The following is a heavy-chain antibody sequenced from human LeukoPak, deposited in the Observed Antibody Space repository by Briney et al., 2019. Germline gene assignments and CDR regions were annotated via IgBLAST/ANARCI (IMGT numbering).Heavy chain of an antibody. CDR2: ISVYNGDT. D-gene: IGHD3-16*02. J-gene: IGHJ4*02. V-gene: IGHV1-18*01. Sequence: GASVKVSCKASGYTFANYGITWVRQVPGQGLEWMGWISVYNGDTNYAQNLQGRITLTTDTSTTTAYMELRSLRSEDTAVYYCARDGGWRQLSSYDFWGQGTVVTVSS. CDR3: ARDGGWRQLSSYDF. CDR1: GYTFANYG.